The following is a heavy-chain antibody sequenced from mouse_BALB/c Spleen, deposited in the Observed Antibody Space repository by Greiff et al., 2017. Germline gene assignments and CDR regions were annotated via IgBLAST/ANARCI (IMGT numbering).Heavy chain of an antibody. CDR3: ARGSYGNSFDY. D-gene: IGHD2-1*01. Sequence: EVQVVESGGGLVKPGGSLKLSCAASGFTFSDYYMYWVRQTPEKRLEWVATISDGGSYTYYPDSVKGRFTISRDNAKNNLYLQMSSLKSEDTAKYYCARGSYGNSFDYWGQGTTLTVSS. CDR1: GFTFSDYY. J-gene: IGHJ2*01. V-gene: IGHV5-4*02. CDR2: ISDGGSYT.